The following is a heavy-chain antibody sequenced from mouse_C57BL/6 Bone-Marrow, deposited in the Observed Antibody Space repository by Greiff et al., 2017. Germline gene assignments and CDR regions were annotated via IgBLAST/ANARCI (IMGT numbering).Heavy chain of an antibody. CDR1: GFTFSSYG. D-gene: IGHD2-3*01. CDR3: ASRRDDGYWAPFAY. Sequence: EVKLMESGGDLVKHGGSLKLSCAASGFTFSSYGMSWVRQTPDKRLEWVATISSGGSYTYYPDSVKGRFTISRDNAKNTLYLQMSSLKSEDTAMYYCASRRDDGYWAPFAYWGQGTLVTVSA. J-gene: IGHJ3*01. CDR2: ISSGGSYT. V-gene: IGHV5-6*02.